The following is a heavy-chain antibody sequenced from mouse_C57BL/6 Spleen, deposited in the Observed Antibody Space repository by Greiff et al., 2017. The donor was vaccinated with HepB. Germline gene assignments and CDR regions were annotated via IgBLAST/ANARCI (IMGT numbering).Heavy chain of an antibody. CDR1: GFNIKDDY. CDR2: IDPENGDT. Sequence: DVKVEESGAELVRPGASVKLSCTASGFNIKDDYMHWVKQRPEQGLEWIGWIDPENGDTEYASKFQGKATITADTSSNTAYLQLSSLTSEDTAVYYCTLLTTVVDFDYWGQGTTLTVSS. D-gene: IGHD1-1*01. J-gene: IGHJ2*01. CDR3: TLLTTVVDFDY. V-gene: IGHV14-4*01.